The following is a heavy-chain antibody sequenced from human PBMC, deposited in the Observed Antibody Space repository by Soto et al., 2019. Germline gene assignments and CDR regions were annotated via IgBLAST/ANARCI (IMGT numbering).Heavy chain of an antibody. CDR3: ARVPSYRPGDY. D-gene: IGHD3-10*01. V-gene: IGHV1-18*01. CDR2: ISPYNGDT. Sequence: ASVKVSCKASGYTFINYDIIWVRQAPGQGLEWMGWISPYNGDTPYAQNLQGRVTMTTDTSTSTAYLELRSLRSDDTAVYYCARVPSYRPGDYWGQGTLVTVSS. J-gene: IGHJ4*02. CDR1: GYTFINYD.